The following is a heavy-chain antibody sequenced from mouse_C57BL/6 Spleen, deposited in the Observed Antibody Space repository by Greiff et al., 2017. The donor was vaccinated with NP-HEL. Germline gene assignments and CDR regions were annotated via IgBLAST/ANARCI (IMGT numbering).Heavy chain of an antibody. V-gene: IGHV3-6*01. CDR2: ISYDGSN. D-gene: IGHD2-3*01. Sequence: EVKLQESGPGLVKPSQSLSLTCSVTGYSITSGYYWNWIRQFPGNKLEWMGYISYDGSNNYNPSLKNRISITRDTSKNQFFLKLNSVTTEDTATYYCAREGRWLLLAYWGQGTLVTVSA. CDR1: GYSITSGYY. CDR3: AREGRWLLLAY. J-gene: IGHJ3*01.